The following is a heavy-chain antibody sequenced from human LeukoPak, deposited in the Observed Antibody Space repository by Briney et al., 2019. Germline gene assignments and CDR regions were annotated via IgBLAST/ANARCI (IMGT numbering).Heavy chain of an antibody. CDR1: GFTFSSYA. CDR2: ISGSGGST. D-gene: IGHD2-2*01. Sequence: GGFLRLSCAASGFTFSSYAMSWVRQAPGKGLEWVSAISGSGGSTYYADSVKGRFTISRDNSKNTLYLQMNSLRAEDTAVYYCAKDVTAIVVVPAAMRGYWGQGTLVTVSS. V-gene: IGHV3-23*01. J-gene: IGHJ4*02. CDR3: AKDVTAIVVVPAAMRGY.